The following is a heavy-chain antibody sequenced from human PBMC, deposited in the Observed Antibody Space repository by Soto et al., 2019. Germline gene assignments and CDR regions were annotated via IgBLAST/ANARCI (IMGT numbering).Heavy chain of an antibody. CDR2: ISGSGSST. Sequence: PGGSLRLSCAASGFTFPTSAMTWVRQAPGKGLEWVSAISGSGSSTYYADSVKGRFAISRDNSKNTLYLQMDSLRAGDTAVYYCAKSTGCSDGICYWGQGTQVTVSS. D-gene: IGHD2-15*01. CDR1: GFTFPTSA. CDR3: AKSTGCSDGICY. V-gene: IGHV3-23*05. J-gene: IGHJ4*02.